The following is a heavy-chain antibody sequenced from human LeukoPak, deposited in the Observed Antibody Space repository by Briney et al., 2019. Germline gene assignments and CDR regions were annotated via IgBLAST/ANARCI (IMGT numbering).Heavy chain of an antibody. CDR1: GFTFSSYG. D-gene: IGHD5-18*01. CDR3: AKDPRGYSYGYNDY. V-gene: IGHV3-23*01. J-gene: IGHJ4*02. CDR2: ISGSGGST. Sequence: PGGSLRLSCAASGFTFSSYGMHWVRQAPGKGLEWVSAISGSGGSTYYADSVKGRFTISRDNSKNTLYLQMNSLRAEDTAVYYCAKDPRGYSYGYNDYWGQGTLVTVSS.